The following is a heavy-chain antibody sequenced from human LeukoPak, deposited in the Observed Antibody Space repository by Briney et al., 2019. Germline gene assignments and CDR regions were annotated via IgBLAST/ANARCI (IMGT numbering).Heavy chain of an antibody. V-gene: IGHV3-23*01. CDR1: GFTFSSYA. CDR2: ISGSGGST. D-gene: IGHD2-15*01. J-gene: IGHJ4*02. Sequence: GGSLRLSCAASGFTFSSYAMSWVRQAPGKGLEWVSAISGSGGSTYYADSVKGRFTTSRDNSKNTLYLQMNSLRAEDTAVYYCARCSGGSCYYYFDYWGQGTLVTVSS. CDR3: ARCSGGSCYYYFDY.